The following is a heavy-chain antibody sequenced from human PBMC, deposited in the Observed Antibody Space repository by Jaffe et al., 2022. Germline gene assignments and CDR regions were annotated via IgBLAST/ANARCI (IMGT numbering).Heavy chain of an antibody. D-gene: IGHD3-3*02. CDR2: ISAYNGNT. V-gene: IGHV1-18*01. CDR1: GYTFTSYG. J-gene: IGHJ6*03. CDR3: AIHSNSGVDTNQPFYYYYYYMDV. Sequence: QVQLVQSGAEVKKPGASVKVSCKASGYTFTSYGISWVRQAPGQGLEWMGWISAYNGNTNYAQKLQGRVTMTTDTSTSTAYMELRSLRSDDTAVYYCAIHSNSGVDTNQPFYYYYYYMDVWGKGTTVTVSS.